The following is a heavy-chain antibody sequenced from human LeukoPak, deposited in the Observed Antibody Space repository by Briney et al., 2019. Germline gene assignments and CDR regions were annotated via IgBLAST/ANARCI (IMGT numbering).Heavy chain of an antibody. V-gene: IGHV1-18*01. CDR1: GYTFSNFG. CDR3: ARDGTSTDDY. Sequence: ASVKVSCKASGYTFSNFGINWVRQAPGQGRGWMGWISGNNDNPNYGQKFQGRFTVTTDSSTNTAYMELRDLRFDDTAVYYCARDGTSTDDYWGQGTLVTVSS. D-gene: IGHD2-2*01. CDR2: ISGNNDNP. J-gene: IGHJ4*02.